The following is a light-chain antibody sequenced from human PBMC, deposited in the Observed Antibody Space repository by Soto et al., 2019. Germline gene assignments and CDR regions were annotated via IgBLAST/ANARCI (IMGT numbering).Light chain of an antibody. Sequence: EIVLTQSPATLSLSPGEGASLSCRASQNISTYLAWYQQRPGQVPRLLIYGVSKRAPAIPPRFSGSGSGTDFTLSVSGLETEDFASYYCQQSYNTVEFTFGGGTKVEN. V-gene: IGKV3-11*01. CDR1: QNISTY. J-gene: IGKJ4*01. CDR3: QQSYNTVEFT. CDR2: GVS.